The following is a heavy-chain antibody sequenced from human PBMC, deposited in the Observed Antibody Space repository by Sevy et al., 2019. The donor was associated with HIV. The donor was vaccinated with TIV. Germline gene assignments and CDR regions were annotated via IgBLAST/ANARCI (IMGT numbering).Heavy chain of an antibody. Sequence: GGSLRLSCAASGFTFSSYDMHWVRQATGKGLEWVSAIGTAGDTYYPGSVKGGFTISRENAKNSLYLQMNSVRAGDTAVYYCARGDTIFGVAQTGGAFDIWGQGTMVTVSS. CDR2: IGTAGDT. CDR1: GFTFSSYD. CDR3: ARGDTIFGVAQTGGAFDI. D-gene: IGHD3-3*01. J-gene: IGHJ3*02. V-gene: IGHV3-13*01.